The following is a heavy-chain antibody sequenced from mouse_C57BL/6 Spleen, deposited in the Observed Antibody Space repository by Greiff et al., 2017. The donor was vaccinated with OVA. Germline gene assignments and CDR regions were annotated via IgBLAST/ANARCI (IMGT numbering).Heavy chain of an antibody. CDR2: YPGSGNTY. CDR3: RYSKDAMDY. J-gene: IGHJ4*01. D-gene: IGHD2-5*01. CDR1: YTFTDYYM. V-gene: IGHV1-83*01. Sequence: VQLQQSGPELVKPGASVKMSCKASGYTFTDYYMHWVKHKPGKGLEWIGEIYPGSGNTYYNEKFKGKATLTADTSSSTAYMQLSSLTSEDSAVYFCGRYSKDAMDYWGQGTSVTVSS.